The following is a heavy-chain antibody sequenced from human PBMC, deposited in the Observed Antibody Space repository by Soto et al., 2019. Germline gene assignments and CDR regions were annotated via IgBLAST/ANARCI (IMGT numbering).Heavy chain of an antibody. J-gene: IGHJ4*02. CDR1: GYSFVAYY. V-gene: IGHV1-2*02. CDR3: ARTSMLVERFDF. Sequence: ASVKVSCKASGYSFVAYYIHWVRQAPGQGLEWMGWMTPNSGGTGYAQKFQGRVTMTRDTSISTAYMELNSLSSDDTAVYYCARTSMLVERFDFWGQGNQVTVSS. CDR2: MTPNSGGT. D-gene: IGHD6-13*01.